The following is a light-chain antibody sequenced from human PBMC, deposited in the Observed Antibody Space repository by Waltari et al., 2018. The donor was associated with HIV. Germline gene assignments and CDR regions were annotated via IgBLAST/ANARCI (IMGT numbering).Light chain of an antibody. CDR3: QSGDSSGTYWV. V-gene: IGLV3-25*03. J-gene: IGLJ3*02. CDR1: ALPNQY. Sequence: SYELTQTPSVSVSPGQTARITCSGDALPNQYTYWYQQKPGQAPIMVIYRDSERPSGIPERFSGSSSGTTVTLTIRGVQAEDEADYHCQSGDSSGTYWVFGGGTKLTVL. CDR2: RDS.